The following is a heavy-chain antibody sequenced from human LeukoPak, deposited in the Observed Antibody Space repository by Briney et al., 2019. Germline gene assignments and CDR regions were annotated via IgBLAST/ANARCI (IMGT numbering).Heavy chain of an antibody. CDR1: GFTFSTYS. CDR2: ISSGSSTI. CDR3: ARDFYDSSGYYSYYFDY. J-gene: IGHJ4*02. D-gene: IGHD3-22*01. Sequence: GGSLRLSCAASGFTFSTYSMNWVRQAPGKGLEWVSYISSGSSTIYYADSVKGRFTISRDNAKNSLYLHMNSLRAEDTVVYYCARDFYDSSGYYSYYFDYWGQGTLVTVSS. V-gene: IGHV3-48*04.